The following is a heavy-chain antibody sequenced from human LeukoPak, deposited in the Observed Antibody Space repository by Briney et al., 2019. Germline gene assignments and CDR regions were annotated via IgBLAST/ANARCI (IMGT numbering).Heavy chain of an antibody. D-gene: IGHD3-10*01. V-gene: IGHV3-23*01. Sequence: GGSLRLSCVVSGITLSNYAISWVRQAPGKGLEWVSGISGSAGGTNYADSVKGRFTISRDNSMNTMYLQMNSLRAEDTAVYFCAKRGIVIRGLLIIGFHKEAYYFDSWGQGILVTVSS. CDR3: AKRGIVIRGLLIIGFHKEAYYFDS. J-gene: IGHJ4*02. CDR1: GITLSNYA. CDR2: ISGSAGGT.